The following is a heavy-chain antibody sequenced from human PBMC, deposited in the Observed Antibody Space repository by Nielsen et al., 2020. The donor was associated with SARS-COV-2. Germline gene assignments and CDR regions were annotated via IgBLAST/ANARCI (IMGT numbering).Heavy chain of an antibody. V-gene: IGHV6-1*01. CDR1: GASVSSNSAA. Sequence: SQTLSLTCPISGASVSSNSAAWNWLRQSPSRGLEWLGRTYYRSKWYNDYAVSVKSRITINPDTSKNQFSLQLNSVTPEDTAVYYCARENVLRAENDAFDIWGQGTMVTVSS. J-gene: IGHJ3*02. CDR2: TYYRSKWYN. CDR3: ARENVLRAENDAFDI. D-gene: IGHD3-10*01.